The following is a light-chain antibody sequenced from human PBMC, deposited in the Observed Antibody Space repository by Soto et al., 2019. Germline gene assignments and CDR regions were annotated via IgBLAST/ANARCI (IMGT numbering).Light chain of an antibody. CDR3: QQYHTSPVT. V-gene: IGKV3-20*01. CDR2: GAS. CDR1: QSVSSN. J-gene: IGKJ1*01. Sequence: ILMTQSPASLSVSPGDRATLSCRASQSVSSNLAWYQQKPGQTPRLLIYGASGRATGIPDRFSGSGSGTDFTLTISRLEPEDFAVYYCQQYHTSPVTFGQGTKVDIK.